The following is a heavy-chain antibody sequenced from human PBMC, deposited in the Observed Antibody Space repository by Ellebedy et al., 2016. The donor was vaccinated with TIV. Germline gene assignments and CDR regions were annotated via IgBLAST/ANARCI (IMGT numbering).Heavy chain of an antibody. CDR1: GYTFTSYY. CDR2: INPSGGST. Sequence: ASVKVSCXASGYTFTSYYMHWVRQAPGQGLEWMGIINPSGGSTSYAQKFQGRVTMTRNTSISTAYMELSSLRSEDTAVYYCARAPRNYYGMDVWGQGTTVTVSS. V-gene: IGHV1-46*01. J-gene: IGHJ6*02. CDR3: ARAPRNYYGMDV.